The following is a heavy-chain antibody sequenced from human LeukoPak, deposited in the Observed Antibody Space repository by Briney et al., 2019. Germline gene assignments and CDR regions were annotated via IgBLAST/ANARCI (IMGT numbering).Heavy chain of an antibody. CDR1: GYTFTSYG. CDR3: ARGVATNRYYFDY. CDR2: INAGNGNT. J-gene: IGHJ4*02. D-gene: IGHD5-12*01. V-gene: IGHV1-3*01. Sequence: GASVTVSCKASGYTFTSYGISWVRQAPGQRLEWMGWINAGNGNTKYSQKFQGRVTITRDTSASTAYMELSSLRSEDTAVYSCARGVATNRYYFDYWGQGTLVTVSS.